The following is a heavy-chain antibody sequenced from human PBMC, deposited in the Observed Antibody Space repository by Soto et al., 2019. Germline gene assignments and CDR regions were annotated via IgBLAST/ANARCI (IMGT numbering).Heavy chain of an antibody. J-gene: IGHJ4*02. CDR2: IWYDGSKK. CDR1: GFTFSSYG. Sequence: QVQLVESGGGVVQPGRSLRLSCAASGFTFSSYGMHWVRQAPGKGLEWVTVIWYDGSKKYYADSVKGRFTISRDNSKNTLYLQMNSLRAEDTAVYYCAIGVATTPFDYWGQGTLVTVSS. D-gene: IGHD5-12*01. V-gene: IGHV3-33*01. CDR3: AIGVATTPFDY.